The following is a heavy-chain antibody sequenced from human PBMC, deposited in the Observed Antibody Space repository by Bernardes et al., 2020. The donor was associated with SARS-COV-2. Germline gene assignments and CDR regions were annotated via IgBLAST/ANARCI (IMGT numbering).Heavy chain of an antibody. CDR1: GFAFSKFG. D-gene: IGHD3-16*02. Sequence: GGSLRLSCVASGFAFSKFGMHWVRQAPGKGLEWVAVVSYDGSRDYYADSVRGRFTISRDNSMNTVHLQMNSLRAEDSAVYYCAKVPLTYYDDVWGNYRGDYWGQGTLVIVSS. V-gene: IGHV3-30*18. CDR2: VSYDGSRD. CDR3: AKVPLTYYDDVWGNYRGDY. J-gene: IGHJ4*02.